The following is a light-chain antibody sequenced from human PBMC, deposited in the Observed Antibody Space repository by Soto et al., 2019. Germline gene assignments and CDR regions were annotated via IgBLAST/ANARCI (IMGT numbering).Light chain of an antibody. CDR2: GAS. CDR1: QSVSTN. V-gene: IGKV3-15*01. CDR3: QQYKKWPPT. J-gene: IGKJ1*01. Sequence: EVVMTQSPATLSVSPGERATLSCRASQSVSTNLAWYQQKPGQAPRTLIYGASTRATGCPARFSGSGSGTEFTLSISSLQSEDFGAFYCQQYKKWPPTFGQGTKVDIK.